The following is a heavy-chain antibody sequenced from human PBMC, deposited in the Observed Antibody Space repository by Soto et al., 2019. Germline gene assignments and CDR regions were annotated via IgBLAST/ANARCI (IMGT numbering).Heavy chain of an antibody. V-gene: IGHV3-53*01. D-gene: IGHD4-17*01. CDR3: ARVDYGDYGWYFDL. Sequence: EVQLVESGGNLIQPGGSLRLSCAASGFTVTNKYMTWVRQAPGKGLEWVSLIYSGGATSYADSVKGRFTISRVNSKDILYLQVNCLRAEDTAVYYCARVDYGDYGWYFDLWGRGSLVTVSS. CDR2: IYSGGAT. CDR1: GFTVTNKY. J-gene: IGHJ2*01.